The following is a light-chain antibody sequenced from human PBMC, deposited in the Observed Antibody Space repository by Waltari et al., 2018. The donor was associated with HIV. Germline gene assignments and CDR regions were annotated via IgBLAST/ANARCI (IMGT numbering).Light chain of an antibody. J-gene: IGLJ2*01. CDR2: EVS. CDR3: SSYAGSTVV. CDR1: SRDVGGYNY. Sequence: QSALTQPPSASGSPGQSVTISCPGTSRDVGGYNYVSWYQQHPGKAPKLMIYEVSKRPSGVPDRVSCSKSGNTASLTVSGRQAEDEADYYCSSYAGSTVVFGGGTKLTVL. V-gene: IGLV2-8*01.